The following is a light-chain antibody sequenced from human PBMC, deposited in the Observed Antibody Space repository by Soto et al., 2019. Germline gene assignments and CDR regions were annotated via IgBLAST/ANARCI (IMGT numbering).Light chain of an antibody. CDR1: QSVSSN. CDR3: QQYNNWPPLT. Sequence: EIVITQAPATVSVSPGERAALCCRASQSVSSNLAWYQQKPGQAPRLLIYGASARATGIPARFSGSGSGTEFTLTISSLQSEDFAVYYCQQYNNWPPLTFGGGTKVDIK. J-gene: IGKJ4*01. CDR2: GAS. V-gene: IGKV3-15*01.